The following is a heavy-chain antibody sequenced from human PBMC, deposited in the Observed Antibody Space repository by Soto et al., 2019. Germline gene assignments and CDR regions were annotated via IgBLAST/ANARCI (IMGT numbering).Heavy chain of an antibody. D-gene: IGHD3-16*02. CDR3: AREYLLGSYRTAFDY. J-gene: IGHJ4*02. CDR2: INHSGST. V-gene: IGHV4-34*01. Sequence: PSETLSLTCAVYGGSFSGYYWSWIRQPPGKGLEWIGEINHSGSTNYNPSLKSRVTISVDTSKNQFSLKLSSVTAADTAVYYCAREYLLGSYRTAFDYWGQGTLVTVSS. CDR1: GGSFSGYY.